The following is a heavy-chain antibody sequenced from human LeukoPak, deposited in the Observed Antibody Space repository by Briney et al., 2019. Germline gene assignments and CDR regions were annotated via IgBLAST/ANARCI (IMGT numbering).Heavy chain of an antibody. CDR2: IGAGGTFT. D-gene: IGHD1-20*01. CDR3: AKGAWYNWNHYFDY. Sequence: GGSLRLSCTASGFTFSSYAMNWVRQAPGKGLEWVSGIGAGGTFTYYADSVKGRFTISRDNSRNTLYLQMNSLRAEDTAVYYCAKGAWYNWNHYFDYWGQGTLVTVSS. J-gene: IGHJ4*02. V-gene: IGHV3-23*01. CDR1: GFTFSSYA.